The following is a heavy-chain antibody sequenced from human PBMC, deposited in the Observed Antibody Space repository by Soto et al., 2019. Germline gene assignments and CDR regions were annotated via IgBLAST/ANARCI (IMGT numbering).Heavy chain of an antibody. CDR3: AGKRSRYNGFDT. CDR1: EFTIVGFG. Sequence: LPYGVFEFTIVGFGSRRILQAPGKGLEWVANIKQDGSEKYYADSVKGRFTISRDNSKNTLYLQMNSLRAEDTVVYYSAGKRSRYNGFDTWGERTLVSVSS. J-gene: IGHJ5*02. V-gene: IGHV3-7*01. CDR2: IKQDGSEK. D-gene: IGHD3-10*01.